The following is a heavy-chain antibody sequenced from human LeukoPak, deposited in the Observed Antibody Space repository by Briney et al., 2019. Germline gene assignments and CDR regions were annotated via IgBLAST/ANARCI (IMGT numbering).Heavy chain of an antibody. CDR1: GFTFSSYS. D-gene: IGHD2-15*01. Sequence: GGSLRLSCAASGFTFSSYSMNWVRQAPGKGLEWVSSISSSSSYIYYADSVKGRFTISRDNSKNTLYLQMNSLRAEDTAVYYCARDRRYCSGSSCYSGVDYWGQGTLVTVSS. V-gene: IGHV3-21*04. J-gene: IGHJ4*02. CDR2: ISSSSSYI. CDR3: ARDRRYCSGSSCYSGVDY.